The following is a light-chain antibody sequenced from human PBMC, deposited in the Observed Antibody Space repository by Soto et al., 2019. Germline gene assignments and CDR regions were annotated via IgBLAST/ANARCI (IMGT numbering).Light chain of an antibody. Sequence: DVQMTQSPSSLSASVGDRVTITCRASQSISSYLNWYQQKPGKAPKLLIYAASSLQSGVPSRFSGSGSGTDFTLTISRLEPEDFAVYYCQQYGSTFGQGARLEI. CDR1: QSISSY. CDR2: AAS. V-gene: IGKV1-39*01. CDR3: QQYGST. J-gene: IGKJ5*01.